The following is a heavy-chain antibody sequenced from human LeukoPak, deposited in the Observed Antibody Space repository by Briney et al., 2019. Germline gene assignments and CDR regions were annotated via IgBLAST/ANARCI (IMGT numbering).Heavy chain of an antibody. D-gene: IGHD1-26*01. Sequence: GGSLRLSCAASGFTFSKFGMHWVRQAPGKGLEWVAVISFDAKVSYYADSVKGRFTISRDNSKNTLYLQMNSLRAEDTAVYYCARDKGVGATGYFQHWGQGTLGTVSS. CDR3: ARDKGVGATGYFQH. CDR1: GFTFSKFG. V-gene: IGHV3-30*03. J-gene: IGHJ1*01. CDR2: ISFDAKVS.